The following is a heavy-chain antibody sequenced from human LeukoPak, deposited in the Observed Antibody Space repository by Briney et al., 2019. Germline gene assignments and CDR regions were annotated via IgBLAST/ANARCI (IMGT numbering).Heavy chain of an antibody. CDR1: GRSISGFH. J-gene: IGHJ5*02. CDR2: ISTTGST. V-gene: IGHV4-59*01. Sequence: PSETLSLTCNVSGRSISGFHWSWIRQSPGKGLEWIGHISTTGSTYYIASLRSRVLISKDESKNQLSLRLSSVTAADTAVYYCARRGWSGPSNWFDPWGQGTLVTVSS. CDR3: ARRGWSGPSNWFDP. D-gene: IGHD6-25*01.